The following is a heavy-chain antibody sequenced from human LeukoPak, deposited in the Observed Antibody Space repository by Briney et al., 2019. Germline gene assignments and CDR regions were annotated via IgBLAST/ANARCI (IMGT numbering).Heavy chain of an antibody. CDR2: ITSSSSYI. CDR1: GFTFNTYN. CDR3: ARGADTGYSSDS. Sequence: GESLRLSCVASGFTFNTYNMNWVRQAPGKGLEWVSSITSSSSYIYYADSVKGRFTISRDNAKNTLYLQMNSLRAEDTAVYYCARGADTGYSSDSWGQGTLVTVSS. V-gene: IGHV3-21*01. D-gene: IGHD6-19*01. J-gene: IGHJ5*02.